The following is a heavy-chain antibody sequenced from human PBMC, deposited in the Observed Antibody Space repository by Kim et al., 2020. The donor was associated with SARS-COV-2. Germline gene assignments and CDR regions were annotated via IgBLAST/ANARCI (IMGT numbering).Heavy chain of an antibody. CDR2: ISSTSSAI. Sequence: GGSLRLSCEASGFTFSFYSMTWVRLAPGKGLEWLSYISSTSSAIYYADSVKGRFTISRDNARNSVYLEINSLRAEDTAVYYCARNSHYDFGPFDSWGQGT. V-gene: IGHV3-48*01. J-gene: IGHJ4*02. D-gene: IGHD4-4*01. CDR3: ARNSHYDFGPFDS. CDR1: GFTFSFYS.